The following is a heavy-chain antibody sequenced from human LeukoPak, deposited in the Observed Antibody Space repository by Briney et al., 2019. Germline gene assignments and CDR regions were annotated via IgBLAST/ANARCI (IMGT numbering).Heavy chain of an antibody. J-gene: IGHJ4*02. CDR3: AREPHYYDSSGYVLYFDC. V-gene: IGHV4-61*02. CDR1: GGSISSGSYY. CDR2: IYTSGST. D-gene: IGHD3-22*01. Sequence: PSQTLSLTCTVSGGSISSGSYYWSWIRQPAGKGLEWIGRIYTSGSTNYNPSLKSRVTISVDTSKNQFSLKLSSVTAADTAVYYCAREPHYYDSSGYVLYFDCWGQGTLVTVSS.